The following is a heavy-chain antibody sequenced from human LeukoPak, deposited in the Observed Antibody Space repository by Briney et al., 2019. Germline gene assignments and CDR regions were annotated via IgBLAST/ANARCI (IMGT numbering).Heavy chain of an antibody. CDR3: ARVNSYYDSSGYYSFDY. D-gene: IGHD3-22*01. CDR1: GFTFSSYA. V-gene: IGHV3-23*01. J-gene: IGHJ4*02. CDR2: ISGSGGST. Sequence: PGGSLRLSCAASGFTFSSYAMSWVRQAPGKGLEWVSAISGSGGSTYYADSVKGRFTISRDNSKNTLYLQMNSLRAEDTAVYYCARVNSYYDSSGYYSFDYWGQGTLVTVSS.